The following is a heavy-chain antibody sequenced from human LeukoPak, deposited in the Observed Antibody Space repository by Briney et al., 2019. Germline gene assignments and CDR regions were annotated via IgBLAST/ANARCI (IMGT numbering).Heavy chain of an antibody. V-gene: IGHV4-34*01. D-gene: IGHD5-24*01. CDR2: ISDSGST. CDR3: ARDGDPTRDGDY. Sequence: SETLSLTCAVSDGSFSGFYWSLIRQFPGKGLEWIGQISDSGSTNYNPSLRSRVTISADTSKNQFSLKVSSVTAADTAVYYCARDGDPTRDGDYWGQGALVTVSS. J-gene: IGHJ4*02. CDR1: DGSFSGFY.